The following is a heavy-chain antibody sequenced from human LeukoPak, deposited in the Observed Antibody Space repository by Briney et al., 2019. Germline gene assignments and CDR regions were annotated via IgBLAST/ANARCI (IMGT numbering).Heavy chain of an antibody. J-gene: IGHJ4*02. CDR2: IYHTGTT. D-gene: IGHD5-24*01. CDR3: AGLYNYYFDY. CDR1: GASISSAGYY. V-gene: IGHV4-30-4*01. Sequence: SQTLSLTCTVSGASISSAGYYWSWIRQPPGKGLEWIGYIYHTGTTYYDPSLKSRVTISVDTSKNQFSLKLSSVPAADTAVYYCAGLYNYYFDYWGQGALVTVSS.